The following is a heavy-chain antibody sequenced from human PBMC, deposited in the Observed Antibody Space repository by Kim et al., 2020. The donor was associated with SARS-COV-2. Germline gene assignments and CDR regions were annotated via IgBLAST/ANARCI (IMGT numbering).Heavy chain of an antibody. J-gene: IGHJ4*02. Sequence: YADSVKGRFPISRDNAKNSLYLQMNSLRAEDTAVYYCARDGYNSRSYFDYWGQGTLVTVSS. D-gene: IGHD1-1*01. V-gene: IGHV3-21*01. CDR3: ARDGYNSRSYFDY.